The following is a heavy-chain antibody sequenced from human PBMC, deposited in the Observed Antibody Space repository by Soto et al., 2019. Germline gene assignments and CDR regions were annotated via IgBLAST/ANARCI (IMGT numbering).Heavy chain of an antibody. J-gene: IGHJ4*02. D-gene: IGHD5-18*01. CDR3: ARDRGYSYGYN. V-gene: IGHV1-3*01. CDR2: INAGNGNT. Sequence: QVQLVQSGAEVKKPGASVKVSCKASGYTFTSYAMHWVRQAPGQRLEWMGWINAGNGNTKYSQKFQGRVTITRDTSAITAYTELSSLRSEDTAVYYCARDRGYSYGYNWGQGTLVTVSS. CDR1: GYTFTSYA.